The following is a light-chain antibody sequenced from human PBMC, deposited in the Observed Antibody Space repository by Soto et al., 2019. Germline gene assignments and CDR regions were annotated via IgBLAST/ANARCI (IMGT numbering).Light chain of an antibody. V-gene: IGKV1-9*01. CDR3: QQLNNYPLT. CDR2: AAS. CDR1: QGISSY. Sequence: DIQLTQSPSFLSASVGDRVTITCRASQGISSYLGWYQQKPGKPPKLLIYAASSLQSGVPSRFRGSGSGTEFTLTISSLQPEDFATYYCQQLNNYPLTFGGGTKVDIK. J-gene: IGKJ4*01.